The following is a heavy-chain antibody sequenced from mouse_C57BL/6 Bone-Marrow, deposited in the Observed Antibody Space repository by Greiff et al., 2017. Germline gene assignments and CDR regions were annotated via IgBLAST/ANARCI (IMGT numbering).Heavy chain of an antibody. V-gene: IGHV1-7*01. CDR3: ARWGLRRFYAMDY. D-gene: IGHD2-4*01. Sequence: QVQLQQSGAELAKPGASVKLSCKASGYTFTSYWMHWVKQRPGQGLEWIGYINPSSSYTKYNQKFKEQATLTADKSSSTAYMQLSSLTYEDSAVYYCARWGLRRFYAMDYWGQGTSVTVSS. J-gene: IGHJ4*01. CDR1: GYTFTSYW. CDR2: INPSSSYT.